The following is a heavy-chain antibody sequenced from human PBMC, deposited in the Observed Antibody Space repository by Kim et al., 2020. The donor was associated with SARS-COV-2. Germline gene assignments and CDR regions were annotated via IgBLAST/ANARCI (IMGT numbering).Heavy chain of an antibody. CDR2: IYSGGSR. CDR1: GFTVSSND. CDR3: ASYLVVPAATGYYYYYGMDV. V-gene: IGHV3-53*01. J-gene: IGHJ6*02. Sequence: GGSLRLSCAASGFTVSSNDMSWVRQAPGKGLEWVSVIYSGGSRYYEDSAKGRFTISRDNSTNKMQLQMNNMRAEDTAVYYCASYLVVPAATGYYYYYGMDVWGQGTTVTVSS. D-gene: IGHD2-2*01.